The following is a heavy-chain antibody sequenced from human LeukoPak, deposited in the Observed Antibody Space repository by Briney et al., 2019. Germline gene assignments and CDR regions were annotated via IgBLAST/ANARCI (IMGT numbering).Heavy chain of an antibody. CDR3: AKGRVVVVIADDAFDI. J-gene: IGHJ3*02. Sequence: GESLRPSCAASGFTFSSYAMSWVRQATGKGLEWVSAISGSGGSTYYADSVKGRFTISRDNSKNTLYLQMNSLRAEDTAVYYFAKGRVVVVIADDAFDIWGQGTMVTVSS. V-gene: IGHV3-23*01. D-gene: IGHD2-21*01. CDR2: ISGSGGST. CDR1: GFTFSSYA.